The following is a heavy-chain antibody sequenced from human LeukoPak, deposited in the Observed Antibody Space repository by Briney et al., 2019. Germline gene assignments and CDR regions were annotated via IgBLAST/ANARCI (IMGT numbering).Heavy chain of an antibody. Sequence: ASVTVSCKASGYTFTSYDINWVRQAPGQGLEGMGWMNPNSGNTGYAQKFQGRVTMTRNTSISTAYMELSSLRSEDTAVYYCARGLRDYVWGSYRYIPWGQGTLVTVSS. D-gene: IGHD3-16*02. CDR3: ARGLRDYVWGSYRYIP. V-gene: IGHV1-8*01. J-gene: IGHJ5*02. CDR1: GYTFTSYD. CDR2: MNPNSGNT.